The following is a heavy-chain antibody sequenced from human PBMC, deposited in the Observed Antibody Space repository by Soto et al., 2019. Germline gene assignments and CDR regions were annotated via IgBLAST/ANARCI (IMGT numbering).Heavy chain of an antibody. Sequence: QVQLVESGGGVVQPGRSLRLSCAASGFTFSSYGMHWVRQAPGKGLEWVAIISYDGSNTYYADSVKGRFTISRDNSKNTLYLQMNSLRAEDTSGYYCAKEGGLSGSYYISSSYYFGYWGQGTLVTVSS. CDR1: GFTFSSYG. CDR3: AKEGGLSGSYYISSSYYFGY. D-gene: IGHD1-26*01. V-gene: IGHV3-30*18. J-gene: IGHJ4*02. CDR2: ISYDGSNT.